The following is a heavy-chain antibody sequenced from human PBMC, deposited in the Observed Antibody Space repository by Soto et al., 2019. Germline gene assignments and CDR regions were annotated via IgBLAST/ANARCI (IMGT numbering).Heavy chain of an antibody. D-gene: IGHD6-19*01. Sequence: GGSLRLSCAASGFTVSSNYMSWVRQAPEKGLEWVSVISGSGDSTYYADSVKGRFTISRDNSKNTLYLQMNSLRAEDTAVYYCAKRTSGWYFDYWGQGTLVTVSS. J-gene: IGHJ4*02. CDR2: ISGSGDST. CDR1: GFTVSSNY. CDR3: AKRTSGWYFDY. V-gene: IGHV3-23*01.